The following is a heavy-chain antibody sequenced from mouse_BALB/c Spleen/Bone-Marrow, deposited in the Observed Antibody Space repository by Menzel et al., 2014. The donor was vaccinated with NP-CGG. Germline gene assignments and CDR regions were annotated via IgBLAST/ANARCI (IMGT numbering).Heavy chain of an antibody. CDR2: ISDGGSYT. J-gene: IGHJ4*01. CDR3: ARDRAYYRYDGYYYAMDY. Sequence: EVMLVESGGGLVKPGGSLKLSCAASGFTFSDYYMYWVRQTPERRLEWVAIISDGGSYTYYPDSVKGRFTISRDNAKNNLYLQMSSLKSDDTAMYYCARDRAYYRYDGYYYAMDYRGQGTSVTVSS. V-gene: IGHV5-4*02. CDR1: GFTFSDYY. D-gene: IGHD2-14*01.